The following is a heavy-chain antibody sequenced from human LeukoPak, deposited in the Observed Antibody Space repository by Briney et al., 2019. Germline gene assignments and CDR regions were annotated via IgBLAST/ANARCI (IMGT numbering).Heavy chain of an antibody. CDR2: IYHSGST. CDR1: GYSISSGYY. D-gene: IGHD3-9*01. Sequence: SETLSLTCAVSGYSISSGYYWGGIRQPPGKGLEWTGSIYHSGSTYYNASLKSRVTISVDTSKNQFSLKLSSVTAADTAVYYCGRGFDDILTGYFDAFDIWGQGTMVAVSS. J-gene: IGHJ3*02. CDR3: GRGFDDILTGYFDAFDI. V-gene: IGHV4-38-2*01.